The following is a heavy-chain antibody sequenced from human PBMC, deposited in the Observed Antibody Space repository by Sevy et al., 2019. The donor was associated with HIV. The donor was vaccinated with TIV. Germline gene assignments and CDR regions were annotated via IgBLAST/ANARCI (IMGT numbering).Heavy chain of an antibody. D-gene: IGHD3-3*01. CDR3: ARGLKYNDFWDGRFDY. CDR1: GGTFSNYA. Sequence: ASVKVSCKASGGTFSNYAISWVRQAPGQGLEWVAGIIPIFSTTNYAQKFQGRVTITADESTGLAYMELSSLTYDDSAVFYCARGLKYNDFWDGRFDYWGQGTQVTVSS. CDR2: IIPIFSTT. V-gene: IGHV1-69*13. J-gene: IGHJ4*02.